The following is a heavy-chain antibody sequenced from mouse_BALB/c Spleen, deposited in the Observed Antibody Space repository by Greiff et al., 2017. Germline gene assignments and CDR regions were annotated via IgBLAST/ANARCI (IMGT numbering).Heavy chain of an antibody. CDR1: GYSITSGYY. CDR2: ISYDGSN. Sequence: DVQLQESGPGLVKPSQSLSLTCSVTGYSITSGYYWNWIRQFPGNKLEWMGYISYDGSNNYNPSLKNRISITRDTSKNQFFLKLNSVTTEDTATYYCARDRGKIDGFAYWGQGTLVTVSA. D-gene: IGHD5-1-1*01. CDR3: ARDRGKIDGFAY. V-gene: IGHV3-6*02. J-gene: IGHJ3*01.